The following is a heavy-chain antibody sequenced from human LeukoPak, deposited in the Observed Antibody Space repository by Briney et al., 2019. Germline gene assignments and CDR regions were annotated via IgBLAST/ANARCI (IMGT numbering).Heavy chain of an antibody. CDR3: ARIRYGDYEFDY. D-gene: IGHD4-17*01. J-gene: IGHJ4*02. CDR2: IYYSGST. Sequence: SQTLSLTCTVSGGSISSGGYYWSWIRQPPGKGLEWIGYIYYSGSTYYNPSLKSRVTISVDTSKNQFSLKLSSVTAADTAVYYCARIRYGDYEFDYWGQGTLVTVSS. V-gene: IGHV4-30-4*01. CDR1: GGSISSGGYY.